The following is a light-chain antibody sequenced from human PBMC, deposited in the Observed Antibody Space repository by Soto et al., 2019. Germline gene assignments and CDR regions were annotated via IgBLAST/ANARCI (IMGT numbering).Light chain of an antibody. Sequence: DIVLTQSPATLSLSPGDRATLSCRASQSVGTSLAWYKQQPGQAPRLLIHDAAYRASGIPERFRGSGSGTAFSISISSQEPDEFEVYYCQHRSSWPISFGRGTKVEV. V-gene: IGKV3-11*01. CDR3: QHRSSWPIS. CDR2: DAA. J-gene: IGKJ1*01. CDR1: QSVGTS.